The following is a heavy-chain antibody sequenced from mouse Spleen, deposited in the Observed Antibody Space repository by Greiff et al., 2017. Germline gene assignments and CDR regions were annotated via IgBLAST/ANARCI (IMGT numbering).Heavy chain of an antibody. CDR1: GYTFTSYW. V-gene: IGHV1-64*01. J-gene: IGHJ2*01. CDR2: IHPNSGST. CDR3: ARRPPYDYFDY. Sequence: QVQLQQSGAELVKPGASVKLSCKASGYTFTSYWMHWVKQRPGQGLEWIGMIHPNSGSTNYNEKFKSKATLTVDKSSSTAYMQLSSLTSEDSAVYYCARRPPYDYFDYWGQGTTLTVSS.